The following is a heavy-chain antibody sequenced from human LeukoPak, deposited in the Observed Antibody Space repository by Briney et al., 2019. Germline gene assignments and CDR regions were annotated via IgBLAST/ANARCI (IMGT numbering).Heavy chain of an antibody. CDR2: IYNSVST. CDR1: VGSLCRDY. J-gene: IGHJ6*02. V-gene: IGHV4-59*01. D-gene: IGHD4-11*01. Sequence: PETLSLTRTLSVGSLCRDYWSWIRQPPREGVGWSGYIYNSVSTKYTPFLKSRVTISVDTSKNQFSLKLSSVTAADTAVYYCARCSQINYSSSFYYYYGMDVWGQGTTVTVSS. CDR3: ARCSQINYSSSFYYYYGMDV.